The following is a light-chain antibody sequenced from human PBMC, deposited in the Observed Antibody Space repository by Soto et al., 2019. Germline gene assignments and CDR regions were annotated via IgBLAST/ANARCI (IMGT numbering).Light chain of an antibody. CDR2: DAS. CDR1: QSVSTW. Sequence: DIRMTQSPSTLSASLGDRVTITCRASQSVSTWLAWYQQKPGKAPKLLIYDASTLETGVPSRFSGSGSGTEFTLTISSLKPDDFATYYCQQYDSHLTFGGGTKVDIK. V-gene: IGKV1-5*01. CDR3: QQYDSHLT. J-gene: IGKJ4*01.